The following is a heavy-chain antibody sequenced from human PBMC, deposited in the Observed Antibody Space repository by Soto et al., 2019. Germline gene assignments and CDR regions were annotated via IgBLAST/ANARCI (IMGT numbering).Heavy chain of an antibody. CDR3: VRDQKYFRVNGNWFDS. J-gene: IGHJ5*01. V-gene: IGHV1-18*04. CDR2: VSGNNGAS. CDR1: GYTSADFG. Sequence: QVQLMQSGTEVKKPGASVTGSCKASGYTSADFGISWVRQAPGQGLEWMGWVSGNNGASNPAPKVQGRITMTLDTSTGVSYMALRILRSDDTAIYYCVRDQKYFRVNGNWFDSWGQGTLVSVSS. D-gene: IGHD2-2*01.